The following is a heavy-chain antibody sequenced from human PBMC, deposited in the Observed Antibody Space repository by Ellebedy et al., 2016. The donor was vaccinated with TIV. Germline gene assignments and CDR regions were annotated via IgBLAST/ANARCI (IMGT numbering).Heavy chain of an antibody. D-gene: IGHD3-22*01. CDR1: GFTFSSYW. CDR2: INSDGSST. CDR3: ARGSTYDAGAYWGY. Sequence: GESLKISXAASGFTFSSYWMHWVRQAPGQGLVWVSRINSDGSSTLYADSVKGRFTISRDNAKNTLYLQMNSLRAEDTAVYYCARGSTYDAGAYWGYWGQGSLVTVSS. V-gene: IGHV3-74*01. J-gene: IGHJ4*02.